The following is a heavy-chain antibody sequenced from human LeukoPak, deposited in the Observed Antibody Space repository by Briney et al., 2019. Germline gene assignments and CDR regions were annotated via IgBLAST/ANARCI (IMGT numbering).Heavy chain of an antibody. Sequence: PSETLSLTCAVSGYSISSGYYWGWIRQPPGKGPEWIGSIYHSGSTYYNPSLKSRVTISVDTSKNQFSLKLSSVTAADTAVYYCARANYYGSGSYGFDPWGQGTLVTVSS. J-gene: IGHJ5*02. CDR2: IYHSGST. CDR3: ARANYYGSGSYGFDP. D-gene: IGHD3-10*01. V-gene: IGHV4-38-2*01. CDR1: GYSISSGYY.